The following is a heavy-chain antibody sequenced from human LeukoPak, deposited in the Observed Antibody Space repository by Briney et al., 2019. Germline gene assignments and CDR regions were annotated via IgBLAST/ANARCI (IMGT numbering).Heavy chain of an antibody. CDR1: GGSISSYY. CDR2: IYYSGST. Sequence: LETLSLTCTVSGGSISSYYWSWIRQPPGKGLEWIGYIYYSGSTNYNPSLKSRVTLSVDTSKNQFSLKLSSVTAADTAVYYCARMRGNYYDSSGYSPFDYWGQGTLVTVSS. CDR3: ARMRGNYYDSSGYSPFDY. J-gene: IGHJ4*02. V-gene: IGHV4-59*01. D-gene: IGHD3-22*01.